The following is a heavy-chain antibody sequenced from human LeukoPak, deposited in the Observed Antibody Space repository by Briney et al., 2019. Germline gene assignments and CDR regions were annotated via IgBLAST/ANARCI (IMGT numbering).Heavy chain of an antibody. CDR3: AKDLYSSGWYYFDY. Sequence: GGSPRLSCAASGFTFDDYAMHWVRQAPGKGLEWVSGISWNSGSIGYADSVKGRFTISRDNAKNSLYLQMNSLRAEDTALYYCAKDLYSSGWYYFDYWGQGTLVTVSS. J-gene: IGHJ4*02. D-gene: IGHD6-19*01. V-gene: IGHV3-9*01. CDR2: ISWNSGSI. CDR1: GFTFDDYA.